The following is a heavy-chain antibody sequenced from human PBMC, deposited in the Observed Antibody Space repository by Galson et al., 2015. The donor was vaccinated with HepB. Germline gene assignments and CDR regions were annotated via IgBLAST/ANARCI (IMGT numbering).Heavy chain of an antibody. Sequence: SETLSLTCTVSSDSISSYYWSWIRQPPGKGLEWIGYIYYSGSTNYNPSLKSRVTISADTSKNQFSLKLNSVTAADTAVYYCARSYGRGIADYWGQGTLVTVSS. V-gene: IGHV4-59*01. CDR2: IYYSGST. J-gene: IGHJ4*02. CDR1: SDSISSYY. D-gene: IGHD6-13*01. CDR3: ARSYGRGIADY.